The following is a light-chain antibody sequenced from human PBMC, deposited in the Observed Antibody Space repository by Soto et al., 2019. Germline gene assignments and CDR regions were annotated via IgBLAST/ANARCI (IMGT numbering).Light chain of an antibody. CDR1: QTVSSAY. CDR3: QQCNNWPLT. Sequence: VLTQSPGTLSLSPGERATLSCRASQTVSSAYLAWFQQKPGQAPRLLIYGAFTRATGIPARFSGSGSGTEFTLTISSLQSEDFAVYYCQQCNNWPLTFGQGTKVDIK. V-gene: IGKV3-15*01. J-gene: IGKJ1*01. CDR2: GAF.